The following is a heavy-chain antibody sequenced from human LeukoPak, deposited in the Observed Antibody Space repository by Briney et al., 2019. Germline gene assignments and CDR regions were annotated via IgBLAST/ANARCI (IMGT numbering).Heavy chain of an antibody. Sequence: PGGSLRLSCAASGFTFSNYGMQWVRQAPGKGLEWLAVISYDGRTTFYADSVKGRFTISRDNSKNTLYLQMNSLRAEDTAVYYCARDTGGYTYSYFDYWGQGTLVAVSS. CDR2: ISYDGRTT. J-gene: IGHJ4*02. D-gene: IGHD5-18*01. CDR1: GFTFSNYG. V-gene: IGHV3-30*03. CDR3: ARDTGGYTYSYFDY.